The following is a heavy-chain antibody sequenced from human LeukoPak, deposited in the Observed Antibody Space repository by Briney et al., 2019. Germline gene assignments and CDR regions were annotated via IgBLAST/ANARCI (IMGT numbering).Heavy chain of an antibody. V-gene: IGHV3-30*03. CDR3: ARGGSPYYFDY. J-gene: IGHJ4*02. CDR2: ISYDGSNK. CDR1: GFTFSSYG. Sequence: GGSLRLSCAASGFTFSSYGMHWVRQAPGKGLEWVAVISYDGSNKYYADSVKGRFTISRHNSKNTLYLQMNSLRAEDTAVYYCARGGSPYYFDYWGQGTLVTVSS. D-gene: IGHD3-16*01.